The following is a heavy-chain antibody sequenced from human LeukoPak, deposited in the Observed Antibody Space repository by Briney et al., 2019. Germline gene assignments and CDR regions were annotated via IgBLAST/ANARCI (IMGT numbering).Heavy chain of an antibody. CDR2: IYTSGTI. J-gene: IGHJ5*02. V-gene: IGHV4-4*07. Sequence: SETLSLTCTVSGVSISSYYWIWIRQPAGTALEWIGRIYTSGTITYNPSLKSRVTISVDTSNNPFSLKWSSVTSPDTASYYCGRDSGATGEVTFDPWGQGTRVTVSS. D-gene: IGHD3-16*01. CDR3: GRDSGATGEVTFDP. CDR1: GVSISSYY.